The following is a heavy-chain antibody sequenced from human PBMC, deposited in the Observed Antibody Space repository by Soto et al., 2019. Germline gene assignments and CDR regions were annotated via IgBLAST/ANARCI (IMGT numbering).Heavy chain of an antibody. CDR2: INHSGST. CDR1: GGSFSGYY. Sequence: QVQLQQWGAGLLKPSETLSLTCAVYGGSFSGYYWSWIRQPPGKGLEWIGEINHSGSTNYNPSLKSRVTISVDTSTNQFSLKLSSVTAADTAVYYCARVVGGPQPVADTNWFDPWGQGTLVTVSS. J-gene: IGHJ5*02. D-gene: IGHD6-19*01. V-gene: IGHV4-34*01. CDR3: ARVVGGPQPVADTNWFDP.